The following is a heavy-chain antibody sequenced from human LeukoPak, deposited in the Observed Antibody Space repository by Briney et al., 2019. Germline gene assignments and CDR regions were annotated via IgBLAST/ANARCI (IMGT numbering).Heavy chain of an antibody. CDR3: ARGFALDF. CDR2: TYYRSKWYY. V-gene: IGHV6-1*01. CDR1: GYTVSSNSAA. J-gene: IGHJ3*01. Sequence: SQTLSLTCDISGYTVSSNSAAWNWIRQSPSRGLEWLGRTYYRSKWYYDYAVSVKSRITISPDTSKNQFSLQLNSVTADDTAMYYCARGFALDFWGQGTMVTVSS.